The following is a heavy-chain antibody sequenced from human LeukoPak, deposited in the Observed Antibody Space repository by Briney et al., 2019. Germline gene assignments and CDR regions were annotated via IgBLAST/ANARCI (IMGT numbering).Heavy chain of an antibody. Sequence: GGSLRLSCAASGFTFTNYWMGWVRQAPGKGLEWVANIKQDESEKYYVDSVKGRFTISRDNAKKSLYLQMNSLRAEDTAVYYCARVGEYYDILSGYQNSYFDLWGRGTLVTVSS. V-gene: IGHV3-7*01. D-gene: IGHD3-9*01. CDR3: ARVGEYYDILSGYQNSYFDL. CDR2: IKQDESEK. J-gene: IGHJ2*01. CDR1: GFTFTNYW.